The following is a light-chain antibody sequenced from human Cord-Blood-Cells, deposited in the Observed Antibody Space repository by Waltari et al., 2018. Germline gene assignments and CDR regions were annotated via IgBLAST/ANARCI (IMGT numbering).Light chain of an antibody. CDR2: AAS. J-gene: IGKJ3*01. Sequence: DIQMTQSPSSLSASVGDRVTITCRASQSISSYLNWYQQKPGKAPKLLIYAASSLQSGVPSRCSGSGSGTDFTLTTSSLQPEDFATYYCQQSDSTPFTFGPGTKVDI. V-gene: IGKV1-39*01. CDR1: QSISSY. CDR3: QQSDSTPFT.